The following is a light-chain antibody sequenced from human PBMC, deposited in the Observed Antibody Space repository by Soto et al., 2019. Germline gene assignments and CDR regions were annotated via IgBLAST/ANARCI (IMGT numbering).Light chain of an antibody. CDR2: GAS. J-gene: IGKJ1*01. Sequence: EIVMTQSPATLSVSPGERATLSCRASQSVSSNLAWYQQKPGQAPRLLIYGASTRATGIPARFSGSGSGTEFTLTISSLQSEYFAVYYCQQYNNWPPSTLGQGTRVDIK. V-gene: IGKV3-15*01. CDR1: QSVSSN. CDR3: QQYNNWPPST.